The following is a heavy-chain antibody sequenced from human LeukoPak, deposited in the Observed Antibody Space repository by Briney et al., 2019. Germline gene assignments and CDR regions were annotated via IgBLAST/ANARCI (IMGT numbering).Heavy chain of an antibody. CDR3: AHSSYDILTGYYHNNWFDP. Sequence: SGPTLVNPTQTLTLTCTFSGFSLSTSGVGVGWIRQPPGKALEWLALIYWNDDKRYSPSLKSRLTITKDTSKNQVVLTMTNMDPVDTATYYCAHSSYDILTGYYHNNWFDPWGQGTLVTVSS. CDR1: GFSLSTSGVG. J-gene: IGHJ5*02. CDR2: IYWNDDK. V-gene: IGHV2-5*01. D-gene: IGHD3-9*01.